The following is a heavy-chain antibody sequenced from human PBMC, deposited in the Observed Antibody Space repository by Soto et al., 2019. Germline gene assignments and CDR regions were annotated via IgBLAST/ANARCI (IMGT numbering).Heavy chain of an antibody. CDR3: ARARRIAARPDWFDP. CDR2: IYYSGST. J-gene: IGHJ5*02. D-gene: IGHD6-6*01. V-gene: IGHV4-59*01. CDR1: GGSISSYY. Sequence: PSETLSLTCTVSGGSISSYYWSRIRQPPGKGLEWIGYIYYSGSTNYNPSLKSRVTIPVDTSKNQFSLKLSSVTAADTAVYYCARARRIAARPDWFDPWGQGTLVTVSS.